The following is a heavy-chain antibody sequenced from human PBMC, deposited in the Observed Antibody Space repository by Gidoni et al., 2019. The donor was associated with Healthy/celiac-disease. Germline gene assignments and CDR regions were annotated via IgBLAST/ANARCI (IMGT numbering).Heavy chain of an antibody. CDR3: AKVSFMYCSGGSCAFDY. CDR2: ISGSGGSP. V-gene: IGHV3-23*01. Sequence: EVQLLEAGGGMVQPGGSLRLSCAASGFTFRSYAMSWVRQAPGKGLEWVSAISGSGGSPYSADSVKGRFTISRDNSKNTLYLQMNSLRAEDTAVYYCAKVSFMYCSGGSCAFDYWGQGTLVTVSS. CDR1: GFTFRSYA. J-gene: IGHJ4*02. D-gene: IGHD2-15*01.